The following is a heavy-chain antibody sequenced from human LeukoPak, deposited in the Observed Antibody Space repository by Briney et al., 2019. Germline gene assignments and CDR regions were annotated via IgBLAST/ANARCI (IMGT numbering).Heavy chain of an antibody. D-gene: IGHD2-21*02. V-gene: IGHV3-23*01. J-gene: IGHJ4*02. CDR2: IRGNGET. CDR1: GLSFSSFA. CDR3: ARGASCGGDCYPH. Sequence: GGSLRLSCAASGLSFSSFAMSWVRQGPARGLEWVSSIRGNGETFYADSVKGRFTLSSDSSRNTVYFQLNSLRVEDTAIYYCARGASCGGDCYPHWGQGTLVTVSS.